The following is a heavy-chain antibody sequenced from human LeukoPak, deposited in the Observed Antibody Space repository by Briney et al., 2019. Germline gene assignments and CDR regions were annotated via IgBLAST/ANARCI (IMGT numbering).Heavy chain of an antibody. J-gene: IGHJ4*02. Sequence: PGGSLRLSCAASGFTFSSYSMNWVRQAPGKGLEWVSSISSSSSYIYYADSVKGRFTISRDNAKNSLYLQMNSPRAEDTAVYYCARDHTYSSWTTNFDYWGQGTLVTVSS. CDR2: ISSSSSYI. V-gene: IGHV3-21*01. CDR3: ARDHTYSSWTTNFDY. CDR1: GFTFSSYS. D-gene: IGHD6-6*01.